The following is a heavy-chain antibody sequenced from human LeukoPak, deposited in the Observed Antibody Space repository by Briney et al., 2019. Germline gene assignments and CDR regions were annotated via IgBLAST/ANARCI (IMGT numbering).Heavy chain of an antibody. CDR2: ISYSGST. Sequence: PSETLSHTCTVSGGSISSYYWSWIRQPPGEGLEWIGYISYSGSTNYNPSLKSRVTISVDTSKNHFSLKVRSVTAADTAVYYCARRFCSGGSCYEASWGQGTLVTVSS. V-gene: IGHV4-59*01. CDR3: ARRFCSGGSCYEAS. J-gene: IGHJ5*02. D-gene: IGHD2-15*01. CDR1: GGSISSYY.